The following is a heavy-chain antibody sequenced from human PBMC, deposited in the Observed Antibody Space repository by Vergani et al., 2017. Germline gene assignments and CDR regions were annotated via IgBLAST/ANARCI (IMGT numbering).Heavy chain of an antibody. CDR3: AKDRSDYCSSTSCYYYYYGMDV. V-gene: IGHV3-30*02. J-gene: IGHJ6*02. D-gene: IGHD2-2*01. Sequence: QVQLVESGGGVVQPGGSMRLSCSASGLTLSSYGVHWVRQAPGRGLESVTFTRPHEDGAFYSASVRGRFTVSRDNSKNTLYLQMNSLRAEDTAVYYCAKDRSDYCSSTSCYYYYYGMDVWGQGTTVTVSS. CDR2: TRPHEDGA. CDR1: GLTLSSYG.